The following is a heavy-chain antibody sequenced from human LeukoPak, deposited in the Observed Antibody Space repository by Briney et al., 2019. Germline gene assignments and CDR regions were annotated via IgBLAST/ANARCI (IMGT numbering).Heavy chain of an antibody. CDR2: INHSGST. D-gene: IGHD6-19*01. CDR1: GGSFSGYY. Sequence: SETLSLTCAVYGGSFSGYYWSWIRQPPGKGLEWIGEINHSGSTNYNPSLKSRVTISVDTSKNQFSLKLSSVTAADTAVYYCARGESKSRYSSGWYLSYWGQGTPVTVSS. V-gene: IGHV4-34*01. J-gene: IGHJ4*02. CDR3: ARGESKSRYSSGWYLSY.